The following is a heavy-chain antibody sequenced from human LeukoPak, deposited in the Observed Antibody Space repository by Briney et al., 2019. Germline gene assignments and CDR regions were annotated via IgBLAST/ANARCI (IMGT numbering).Heavy chain of an antibody. Sequence: SETLSLTCAVYGGSFSGYYWSWIRQPPGKGLEWIGEINHSGSTSYNPSLKSRVTISVDTSKNQFSLKLSSVTAADTAVYYCARRQLTIVPHYYYYGMDVWGQGTTVTVSS. CDR1: GGSFSGYY. D-gene: IGHD4/OR15-4a*01. J-gene: IGHJ6*02. CDR2: INHSGST. CDR3: ARRQLTIVPHYYYYGMDV. V-gene: IGHV4-34*01.